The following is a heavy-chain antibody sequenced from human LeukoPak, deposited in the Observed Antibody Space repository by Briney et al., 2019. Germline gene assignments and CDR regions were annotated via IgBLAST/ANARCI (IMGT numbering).Heavy chain of an antibody. D-gene: IGHD3-3*01. V-gene: IGHV4-30-2*01. CDR1: GGSISWSGYC. J-gene: IGHJ5*02. CDR2: FFHGGST. Sequence: SQTLSLTCTVSGGSISWSGYCWSWIRQPPGKGLECIGYFFHGGSTDYNPSRKNRVTISVDRSKNQFSLTLTSVPAAATAVYYCARGIFYYDLSTSSYLGREAGWFDPWGQGTLVTVSS. CDR3: ARGIFYYDLSTSSYLGREAGWFDP.